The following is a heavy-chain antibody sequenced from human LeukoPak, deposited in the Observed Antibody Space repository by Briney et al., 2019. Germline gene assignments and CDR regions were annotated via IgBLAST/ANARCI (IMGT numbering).Heavy chain of an antibody. J-gene: IGHJ4*02. CDR1: GVSISIYY. Sequence: SETLSLTCTVSGVSISIYYWSWIRQPPGKGLEWIGYIYNSGSTSYNPSLKSRATISADTSKNQFSLKLSSVTAADTAVYYCARGSEVAGTDYWGQGTLVTVSS. V-gene: IGHV4-59*01. CDR2: IYNSGST. CDR3: ARGSEVAGTDY. D-gene: IGHD6-19*01.